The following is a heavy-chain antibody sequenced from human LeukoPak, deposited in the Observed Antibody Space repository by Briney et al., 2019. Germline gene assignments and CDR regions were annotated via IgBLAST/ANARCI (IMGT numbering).Heavy chain of an antibody. CDR1: GGSISSYY. V-gene: IGHV4-4*07. Sequence: SETLSLTCTVSGGSISSYYWSWIRQPAGKGLEWIGRIYTSGSTNYNPSLKSRVTMSVDTSKNQFSLKLSSVTAADTAVYYCARERGRYYFSWFDPWRQGTLVTVSP. D-gene: IGHD1-26*01. J-gene: IGHJ5*02. CDR2: IYTSGST. CDR3: ARERGRYYFSWFDP.